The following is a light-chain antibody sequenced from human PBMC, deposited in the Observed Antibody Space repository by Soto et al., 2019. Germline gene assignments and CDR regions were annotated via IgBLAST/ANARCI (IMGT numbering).Light chain of an antibody. Sequence: QSALTQPASVSGSPGQSITISCTGTSSDVGGYNSVSWYQQHPGKAPKLMIYEVSNRPSGVSNRFSGSKSGNTASLTISGVQAEDEADYYCSSYTRSSTPCVFGTGTKLTVL. CDR3: SSYTRSSTPCV. CDR2: EVS. V-gene: IGLV2-14*01. CDR1: SSDVGGYNS. J-gene: IGLJ1*01.